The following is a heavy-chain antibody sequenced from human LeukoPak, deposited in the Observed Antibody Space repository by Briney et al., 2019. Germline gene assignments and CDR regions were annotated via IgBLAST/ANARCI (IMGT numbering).Heavy chain of an antibody. CDR2: IYYSGST. CDR3: ARHRASSRGGSGYSQGGFDY. CDR1: GGSISSSDYS. D-gene: IGHD3-22*01. J-gene: IGHJ4*02. V-gene: IGHV4-39*01. Sequence: PSETLSLTRTVSGGSISSSDYSWGWIRQPPGKGLEWIGSIYYSGSTYYNPSLKSRVTISVDTSKNQFSLNLSSVTAADTAVYYCARHRASSRGGSGYSQGGFDYWGQGTLVTVSS.